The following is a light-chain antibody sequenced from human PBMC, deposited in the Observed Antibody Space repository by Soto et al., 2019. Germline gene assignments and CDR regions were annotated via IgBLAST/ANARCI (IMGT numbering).Light chain of an antibody. Sequence: EIVLTQSPGTMSLSPCDRATLSCRTSQSVSSSYLAWYQQKPGQAPRLLIYGASSRATGIPDRFSGSGSGTDFTLTISRLEPEDFAVYYCQQFGSSLSTFGQGTKVDIK. CDR2: GAS. V-gene: IGKV3-20*01. J-gene: IGKJ1*01. CDR3: QQFGSSLST. CDR1: QSVSSSY.